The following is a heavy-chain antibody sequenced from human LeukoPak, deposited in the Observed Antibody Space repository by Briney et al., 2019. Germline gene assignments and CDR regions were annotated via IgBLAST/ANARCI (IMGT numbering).Heavy chain of an antibody. V-gene: IGHV4-4*07. CDR1: GDSISTYY. CDR3: ARQSDKAAGGTFAFDY. D-gene: IGHD6-13*01. J-gene: IGHJ4*02. Sequence: SETLSLTCTVSGDSISTYYWSWIRQPAGKGLEWIGRINTSGSINYNPSLKSRVTMSVDTSKNQFSLKLSPVTAADTAVYYCARQSDKAAGGTFAFDYWGQGALVTVS. CDR2: INTSGSI.